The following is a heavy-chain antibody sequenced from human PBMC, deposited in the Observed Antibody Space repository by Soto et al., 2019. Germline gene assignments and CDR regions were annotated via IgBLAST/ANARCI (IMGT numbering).Heavy chain of an antibody. CDR1: GGSSSSDD. J-gene: IGHJ4*02. CDR2: IYYSGST. CDR3: ATSVATGKSSFDS. Sequence: PSETLSLTCTLSGGSSSSDDWSWIRQPPGKGLEWIGYIYYSGSTNYNPSLKSRVTISVDTSKNQFSLRLTSVTAADTAVYYCATSVATGKSSFDSWGPGTLVTVS. D-gene: IGHD6-13*01. V-gene: IGHV4-59*12.